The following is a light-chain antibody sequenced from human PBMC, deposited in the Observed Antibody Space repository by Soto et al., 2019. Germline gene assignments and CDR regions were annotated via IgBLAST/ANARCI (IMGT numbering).Light chain of an antibody. CDR2: AVS. CDR1: QDIRGA. J-gene: IGKJ5*01. Sequence: AIQLTQSPSSLSASVGDRVTITCRASQDIRGALAWYQQKPGKPPKLLIFAVSSLQSGVPSRFSGSGSGTDFTLTISSLQPEDFATYYCQQFNTYPITFGQGTRLEIK. CDR3: QQFNTYPIT. V-gene: IGKV1-13*02.